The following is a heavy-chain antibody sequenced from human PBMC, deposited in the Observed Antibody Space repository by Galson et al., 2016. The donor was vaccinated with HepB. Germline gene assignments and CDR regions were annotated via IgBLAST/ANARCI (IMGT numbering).Heavy chain of an antibody. CDR3: ARRERGCSGVSCIPYYFDS. CDR1: GYIFTNYW. D-gene: IGHD2-15*01. J-gene: IGHJ4*02. V-gene: IGHV5-51*01. CDR2: IYPGDSDT. Sequence: QSGAEVKKPGESLPISCKGSGYIFTNYWIGWVRQMPGKGLEWMGIIYPGDSDTRYRPSFQGQATIPADKSITTAYLQWSSLKASAPAMHYCARRERGCSGVSCIPYYFDSWGQGTLVTVSS.